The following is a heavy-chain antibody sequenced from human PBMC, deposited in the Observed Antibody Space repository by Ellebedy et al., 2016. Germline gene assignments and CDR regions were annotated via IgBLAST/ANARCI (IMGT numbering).Heavy chain of an antibody. Sequence: SETLSLTCTVSGGSISSYYWSWIRQPPGKGLEWIGYIYYSGSTNYNPSLKSRVTISVDTSKNQFSLKLSSVTAADAAVYYCARDLNGMDVWGQGTTVTFSS. V-gene: IGHV4-59*12. CDR1: GGSISSYY. CDR3: ARDLNGMDV. CDR2: IYYSGST. J-gene: IGHJ6*02.